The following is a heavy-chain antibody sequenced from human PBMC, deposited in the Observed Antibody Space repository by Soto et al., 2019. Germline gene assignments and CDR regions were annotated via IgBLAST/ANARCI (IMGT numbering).Heavy chain of an antibody. D-gene: IGHD3-22*01. CDR1: GFTFSSYG. CDR3: AKDRVPKHSSGYLSILTQS. CDR2: ISYDGSNK. V-gene: IGHV3-30*18. J-gene: IGHJ5*02. Sequence: PGGSLRLSCAASGFTFSSYGMHWVRQAPGKGLEWVAVISYDGSNKYYADSVKGRFTISRDNSKNTLYLQMYSLRAEDTAVYYCAKDRVPKHSSGYLSILTQSWGQEVGVTVSS.